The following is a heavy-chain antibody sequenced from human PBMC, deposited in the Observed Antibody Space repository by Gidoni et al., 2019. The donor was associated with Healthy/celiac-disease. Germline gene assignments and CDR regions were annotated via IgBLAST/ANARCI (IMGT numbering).Heavy chain of an antibody. CDR2: ISSSGSTI. Sequence: EVQLVESGGGLVQPGGSLRLSCAASGFTFSSYEMNWVGQAPGKGLEGVSYISSSGSTIYYADSVKGRFTISRDNAKNSLYLQMNSLRAEDTAVYYCARDPVLLWFGELLPNYGMDVWGQGTTVTVSS. CDR1: GFTFSSYE. CDR3: ARDPVLLWFGELLPNYGMDV. V-gene: IGHV3-48*03. J-gene: IGHJ6*02. D-gene: IGHD3-10*01.